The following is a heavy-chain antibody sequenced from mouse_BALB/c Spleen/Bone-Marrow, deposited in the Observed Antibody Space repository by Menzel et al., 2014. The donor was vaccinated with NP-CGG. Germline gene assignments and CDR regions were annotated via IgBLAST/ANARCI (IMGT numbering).Heavy chain of an antibody. CDR2: IYPVNVHA. Sequence: QVQLQQSGPELVKPGASVRISCKASGYTFTNYYIHWVKRRPGQGLEWIGWIYPVNVHANFKEKFRGKATLTADKSSSTAYMQLSSLTSEDSAVYFCARWLLPYYAMDYWGQGTSVTVSS. J-gene: IGHJ4*01. D-gene: IGHD2-3*01. CDR3: ARWLLPYYAMDY. V-gene: IGHV1S56*01. CDR1: GYTFTNYY.